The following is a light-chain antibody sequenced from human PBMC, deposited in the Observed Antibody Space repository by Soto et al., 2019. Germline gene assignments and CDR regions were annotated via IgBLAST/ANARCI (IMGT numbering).Light chain of an antibody. CDR2: GAS. Sequence: EVVMTQSPATLSVSPGERVTFSCRASQSVTTNLAWYQHKPGQSPRLLISGASTGASGIPPRCSGSGSGTEFTLTIDRLQSADFAVYYCQQYDRWPVTFGGGTKVEIK. CDR3: QQYDRWPVT. J-gene: IGKJ4*01. CDR1: QSVTTN. V-gene: IGKV3-15*01.